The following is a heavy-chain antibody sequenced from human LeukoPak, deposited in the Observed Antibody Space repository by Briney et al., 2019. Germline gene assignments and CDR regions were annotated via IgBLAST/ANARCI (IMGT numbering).Heavy chain of an antibody. CDR1: RLSLSGQW. D-gene: IGHD3-16*02. J-gene: IGHJ4*02. Sequence: GGALRLSCVASRLSLSGQWMNCVRQAPGQGLEWVANIKHEGSEEHYVDSVKGGSTIPSEDGRNAVTLQMNSVRAKDRPVVYCGYTNNFYRWGQGTLVVVSS. CDR2: IKHEGSEE. V-gene: IGHV3-7*01. CDR3: GYTNNFYR.